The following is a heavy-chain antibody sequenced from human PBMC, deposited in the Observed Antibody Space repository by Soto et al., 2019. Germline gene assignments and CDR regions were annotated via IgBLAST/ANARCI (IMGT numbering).Heavy chain of an antibody. CDR1: GYTFYNYA. V-gene: IGHV3-23*01. CDR3: AKKGLGSLANYCTTGDCHYAFDV. D-gene: IGHD2-8*01. CDR2: ISGGGDGT. Sequence: EVQLLESGGGLVRPGRSLRLSCAASGYTFYNYAMNWVRQAPGKGLEWVSTISGGGDGTYYADSVKGRFTISRDNSRNTVYLQMNSLRAEDTAVYYCAKKGLGSLANYCTTGDCHYAFDVWGQGTLVTVSS. J-gene: IGHJ3*01.